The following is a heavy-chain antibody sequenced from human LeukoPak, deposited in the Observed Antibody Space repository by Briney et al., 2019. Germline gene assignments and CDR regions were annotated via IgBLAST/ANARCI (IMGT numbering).Heavy chain of an antibody. CDR2: IYYSGST. D-gene: IGHD3-3*01. CDR1: GGSISSYY. CDR3: ARVPRYDFWSGYLYYYYMDV. Sequence: PSETLSLTCTVSGGSISSYYWSWIRQPPGKGLEWIGYIYYSGSTNYNPFLKSRVTISVDTSKNQFSLKLSSVTAADTAVYYCARVPRYDFWSGYLYYYYMDVWGKGTTVTVSS. V-gene: IGHV4-59*01. J-gene: IGHJ6*03.